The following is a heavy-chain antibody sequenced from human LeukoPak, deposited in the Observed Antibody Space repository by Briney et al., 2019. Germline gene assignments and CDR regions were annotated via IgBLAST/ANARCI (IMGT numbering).Heavy chain of an antibody. CDR3: AKVNSILNGYDYYFDH. J-gene: IGHJ4*02. D-gene: IGHD3-9*01. CDR1: GFAFSNYG. CDR2: ITGSGGTT. V-gene: IGHV3-23*01. Sequence: GGSLRLSCAASGFAFSNYGMNWVRQAPGKGLEWVSGITGSGGTTYYADSVKGRFTISRDNSKNTLYLQMNSPRAEDTAVYYCAKVNSILNGYDYYFDHWGQGTLVTVSS.